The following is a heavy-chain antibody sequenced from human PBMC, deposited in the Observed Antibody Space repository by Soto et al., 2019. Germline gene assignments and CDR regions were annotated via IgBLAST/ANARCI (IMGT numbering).Heavy chain of an antibody. CDR3: ATYVPDKLAVAGTSDAFDI. Sequence: SETLSLTCTVSGGSISSYYWSWVRQPPGKGLEWIADIYYSGSTNYSPSLKSRVSISVDTSKNQFSLNLSSVTAADTAVYFCATYVPDKLAVAGTSDAFDIWGQGTMVTVSS. CDR2: IYYSGST. V-gene: IGHV4-59*01. D-gene: IGHD6-19*01. CDR1: GGSISSYY. J-gene: IGHJ3*02.